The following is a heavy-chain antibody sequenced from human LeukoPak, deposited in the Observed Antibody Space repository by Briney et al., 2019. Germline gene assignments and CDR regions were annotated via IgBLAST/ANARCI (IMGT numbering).Heavy chain of an antibody. D-gene: IGHD1-26*01. CDR2: ISYTGTYI. V-gene: IGHV3-21*04. J-gene: IGHJ4*02. CDR3: VRDRGTYRPIDY. Sequence: GGSLRLSCAASAFSLNAYNMNWVRQAPGKGLEWVSSISYTGTYIYYADSVKGRFTISRDNAQNSLYLQMNSLRAEDTAIYYCVRDRGTYRPIDYWGQGILVTVSS. CDR1: AFSLNAYN.